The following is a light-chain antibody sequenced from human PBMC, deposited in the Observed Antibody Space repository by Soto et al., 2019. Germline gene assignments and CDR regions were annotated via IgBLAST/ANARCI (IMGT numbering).Light chain of an antibody. V-gene: IGKV1-39*01. CDR1: QSISTY. CDR3: QQSYSLPYT. J-gene: IGKJ2*01. CDR2: TAS. Sequence: DIQMTQSPSSLSASVGDRVSITCRASQSISTYLNWYQQKPGKAPKVLIHTASSLQSGVPSRFSGSGSGTDFTVTISSLQPEDFATYYCQQSYSLPYTFGQGTKLEIK.